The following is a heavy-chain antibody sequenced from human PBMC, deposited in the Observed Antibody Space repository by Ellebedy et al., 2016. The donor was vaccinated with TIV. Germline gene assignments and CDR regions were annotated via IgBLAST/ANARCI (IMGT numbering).Heavy chain of an antibody. CDR2: IRHTGST. D-gene: IGHD4-17*01. CDR3: ASCAVTTGTSNWFDP. CDR1: GYSITSVYF. J-gene: IGHJ5*02. V-gene: IGHV4-38-2*02. Sequence: SETLSLXCTVSGYSITSVYFWGWVRPPPGKGLEWIGTIRHTGSTYYNPSLKSRVTISLDTSKNQFSLKLSSMTAADTAVYYCASCAVTTGTSNWFDPWGPGTLVTVSS.